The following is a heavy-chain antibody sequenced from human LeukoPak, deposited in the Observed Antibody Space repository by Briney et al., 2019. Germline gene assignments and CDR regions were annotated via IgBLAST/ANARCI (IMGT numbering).Heavy chain of an antibody. J-gene: IGHJ4*02. CDR2: INPSGGNT. CDR1: GYNFTSYY. Sequence: ASVKVSCKASGYNFTSYYIHWVRQAPGQGLEWMGIINPSGGNTNYAQKFQGRVTMTRDTSTSTVYMELSSLRSGDTAVYYCARFAVHRRLAVAGQFGLDYWGQGTLVTVSS. CDR3: ARFAVHRRLAVAGQFGLDY. V-gene: IGHV1-46*01. D-gene: IGHD6-19*01.